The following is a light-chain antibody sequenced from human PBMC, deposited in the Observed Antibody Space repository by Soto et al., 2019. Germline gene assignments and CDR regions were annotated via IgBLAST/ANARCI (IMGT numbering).Light chain of an antibody. CDR1: QNIRSW. Sequence: DTQMTQSPSTLSASVGDRVTITCRASQNIRSWLAWYQQRPGKVPNLLIWDTSKLQSGVPSRFSGSGSGTEFTLTIASLQRDDFATYWCQQYDEYPLTFGGGTKVEHK. J-gene: IGKJ4*01. V-gene: IGKV1-5*01. CDR3: QQYDEYPLT. CDR2: DTS.